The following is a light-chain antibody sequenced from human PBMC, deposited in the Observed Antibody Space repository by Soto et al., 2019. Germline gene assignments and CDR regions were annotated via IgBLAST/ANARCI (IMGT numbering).Light chain of an antibody. CDR3: QQRSNWPLT. CDR2: GAS. V-gene: IGKV3-11*01. Sequence: EIVLTQSPATLSLSPGERATLSCRASQRVGSYLGWYQQRPGQAPRLLIYGASNRATGIPARFSGSGSGTDFTLTISSLEPEDFAVYYCQQRSNWPLTFGGGTKVDI. J-gene: IGKJ4*01. CDR1: QRVGSY.